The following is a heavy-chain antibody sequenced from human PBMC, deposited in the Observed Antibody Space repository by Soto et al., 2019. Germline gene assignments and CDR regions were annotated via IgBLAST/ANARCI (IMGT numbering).Heavy chain of an antibody. V-gene: IGHV1-2*04. D-gene: IGHD5-18*01. CDR3: ARGLSGDTAMVYYYYYGMDV. J-gene: IGHJ6*02. CDR1: GYTFTGYY. Sequence: ASVKVSCKASGYTFTGYYMHWVRQAPGQGLEWMGWINPNSGGTNYAQKFQGWVTMTRDTSISTAYMELSRLRSDDTAVYYCARGLSGDTAMVYYYYYGMDVWGQGTTVTVSS. CDR2: INPNSGGT.